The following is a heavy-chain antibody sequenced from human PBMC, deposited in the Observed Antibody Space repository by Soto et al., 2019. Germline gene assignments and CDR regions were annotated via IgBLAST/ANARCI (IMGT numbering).Heavy chain of an antibody. D-gene: IGHD2-15*01. Sequence: EVQLVESGGGLVKPGGSLRLSCGATDFTLSSYTIHWFRQAPGKGLEWVAIISFSGSHIDYADSVKGRFTVSRDNAKDAVYLQMNSLRVEDTAVYKCARVSVVYGNLGGLDLWGQGTHVSVSS. V-gene: IGHV3-21*01. CDR2: ISFSGSHI. CDR1: DFTLSSYT. CDR3: ARVSVVYGNLGGLDL. J-gene: IGHJ5*02.